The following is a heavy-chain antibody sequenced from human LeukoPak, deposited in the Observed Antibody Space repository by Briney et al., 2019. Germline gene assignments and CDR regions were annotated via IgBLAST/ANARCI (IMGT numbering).Heavy chain of an antibody. J-gene: IGHJ4*02. CDR1: GFTFSDYD. CDR2: IGTAGDT. Sequence: LSGGSLRLSCAPSGFTFSDYDMHWVRQATGKGLEWVSAIGTAGDTYYTGSVKGRFTISRENAKNSLYLQMNSLRAGDTAVYYCARVAKERVGGVYYFDYWGQGTLVTVSS. D-gene: IGHD1-1*01. CDR3: ARVAKERVGGVYYFDY. V-gene: IGHV3-13*01.